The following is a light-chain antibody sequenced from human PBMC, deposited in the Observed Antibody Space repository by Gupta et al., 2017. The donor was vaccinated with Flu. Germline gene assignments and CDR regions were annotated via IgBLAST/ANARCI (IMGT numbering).Light chain of an antibody. J-gene: IGKJ4*01. CDR1: QSVSSY. V-gene: IGKV3-11*02. Sequence: EVLFAGYPATLPWSPGERATLSCRASQSVSSYLAWYQQKPGQAPRLLIYDTSNRATGSRARLSGRGYGSEDVCTISSREGEESAGDYCQQRRSRPLTFGGGTKVEIK. CDR3: QQRRSRPLT. CDR2: DTS.